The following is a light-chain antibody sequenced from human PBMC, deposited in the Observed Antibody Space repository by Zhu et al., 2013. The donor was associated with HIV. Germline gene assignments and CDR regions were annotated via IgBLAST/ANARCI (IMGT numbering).Light chain of an antibody. J-gene: IGKJ4*01. CDR1: QTVSYRY. V-gene: IGKV3-20*01. CDR2: GAS. Sequence: EIVLTQSPGALSLSPGERATLSCRASQTVSYRYIAWYQQKPGQAPRLLIYGASNRATGTPDRFSGSGSGRDFTLTISRLEPEDFALYFCQSYDNSAALTFGAGTEVEI. CDR3: QSYDNSAALT.